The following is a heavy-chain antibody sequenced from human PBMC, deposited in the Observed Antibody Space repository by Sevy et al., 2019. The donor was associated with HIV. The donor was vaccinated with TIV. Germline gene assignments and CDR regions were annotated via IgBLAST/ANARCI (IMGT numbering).Heavy chain of an antibody. CDR3: ARGAQSAFDI. CDR2: TYYMSRWYN. J-gene: IGHJ3*02. V-gene: IGHV6-1*01. Sequence: SQTLSLTCAISGDSVSSNNVAWNWIRQSPSSGLEWLGRTYYMSRWYNDYALPVKSRITINPDTSKNQFSLQLNSVTPEDTAVYYCARGAQSAFDIWGQGTMVTVSS. CDR1: GDSVSSNNVA.